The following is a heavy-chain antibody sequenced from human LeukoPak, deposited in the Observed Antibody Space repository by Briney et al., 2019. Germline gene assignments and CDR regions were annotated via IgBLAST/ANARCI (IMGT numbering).Heavy chain of an antibody. CDR3: ARIVGPIYFDY. CDR2: IYYSGST. CDR1: GGSISSSSHY. V-gene: IGHV4-39*01. J-gene: IGHJ4*02. Sequence: KTSETLSLTCTVSGGSISSSSHYWGWIRQPPGKGLEWIGRIYYSGSTYCNPSLKSRVNISVDTSKNQFSLKLSSVTAADTAVYYCARIVGPIYFDYWGQGTLVTVSS. D-gene: IGHD1-26*01.